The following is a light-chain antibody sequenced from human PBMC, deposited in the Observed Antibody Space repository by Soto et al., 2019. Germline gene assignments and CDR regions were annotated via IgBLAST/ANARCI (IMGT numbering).Light chain of an antibody. Sequence: QSVLTQPPSASGTPGQRVTISCSGSSSNIGSNTVNWYQQLPGTAPKLLIYSNNQRPSGVPDRFSGSKSGTSASLAISGVQSGDEADYYCAAWGDSLNGFVFGTGTKVTVL. V-gene: IGLV1-44*01. J-gene: IGLJ1*01. CDR2: SNN. CDR1: SSNIGSNT. CDR3: AAWGDSLNGFV.